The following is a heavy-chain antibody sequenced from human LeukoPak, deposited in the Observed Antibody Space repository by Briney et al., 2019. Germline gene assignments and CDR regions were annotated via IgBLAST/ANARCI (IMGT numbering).Heavy chain of an antibody. J-gene: IGHJ5*02. CDR2: MNPNSGNT. Sequence: ASVKVSCKASGYTFTSYDINWVRQATGQGLEWMGWMNPNSGNTGYAQKFQGRVTMTRNTSISTAYMELSSLRSEDTAVYYCARGSCSGGSCPKSGNWFDPWGQGTLVTVSS. D-gene: IGHD2-15*01. CDR3: ARGSCSGGSCPKSGNWFDP. V-gene: IGHV1-8*01. CDR1: GYTFTSYD.